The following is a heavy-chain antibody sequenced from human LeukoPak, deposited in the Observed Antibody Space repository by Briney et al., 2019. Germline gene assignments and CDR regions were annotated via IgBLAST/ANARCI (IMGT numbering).Heavy chain of an antibody. CDR2: IYYSGST. J-gene: IGHJ5*02. CDR1: GGSISSGDYY. V-gene: IGHV4-30-4*08. CDR3: ARASFNVVFGNWFDP. Sequence: PSETLSLTCTVSGGSISSGDYYWSWIRQPPGKGLEWIGYIYYSGSTYYNPSLKSRVTISVDTSKNQFSLKLRSVTAADTAIYYCARASFNVVFGNWFDPWGQGTLVTVSS. D-gene: IGHD2-8*01.